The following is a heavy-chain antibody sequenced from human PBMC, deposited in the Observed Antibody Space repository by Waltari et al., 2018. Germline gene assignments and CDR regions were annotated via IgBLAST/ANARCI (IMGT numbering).Heavy chain of an antibody. CDR2: IYHRGST. CDR3: ARVINTRPGNSHFDY. V-gene: IGHV4-38-2*01. D-gene: IGHD2-2*01. Sequence: QVQLQESGPGLVKPSETLSLTCAVSGYSISSGYYWGWIRQPPGKGLEWIGSIYHRGSTYDNPSLKRRVTISVDTSKNQFSLKLSSVTAADTAVYYCARVINTRPGNSHFDYWGQGTLVTVSS. J-gene: IGHJ4*02. CDR1: GYSISSGYY.